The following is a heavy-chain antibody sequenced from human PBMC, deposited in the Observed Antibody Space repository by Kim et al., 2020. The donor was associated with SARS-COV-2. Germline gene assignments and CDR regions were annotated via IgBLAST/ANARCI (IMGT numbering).Heavy chain of an antibody. CDR3: STGWTG. Sequence: KTDGGTTDYAAPVKGRFTISRDDTKNTLYLQMNSLITEDTAVYYCSTGWTGWGQGTLVTVSS. D-gene: IGHD1-1*01. CDR2: KTDGGTT. J-gene: IGHJ4*02. V-gene: IGHV3-15*01.